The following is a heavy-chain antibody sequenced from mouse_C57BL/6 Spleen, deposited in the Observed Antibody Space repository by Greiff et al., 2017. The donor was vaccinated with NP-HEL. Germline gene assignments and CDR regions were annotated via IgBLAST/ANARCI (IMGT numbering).Heavy chain of an antibody. J-gene: IGHJ2*01. CDR3: ASLYGNPFYFDY. D-gene: IGHD2-1*01. Sequence: DVKLVESGGGLVQPGGSLSLSCAASGFTFTDYYMSWVRQPPGKALEWLGFIRNKANGYTTEYSASVKGRFTISRDNSQSILYLQMNALRAEDSATYYCASLYGNPFYFDYWGQGTTLTVSS. V-gene: IGHV7-3*01. CDR1: GFTFTDYY. CDR2: IRNKANGYTT.